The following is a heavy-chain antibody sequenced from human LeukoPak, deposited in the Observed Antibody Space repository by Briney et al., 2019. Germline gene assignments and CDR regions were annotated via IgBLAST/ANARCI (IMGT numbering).Heavy chain of an antibody. CDR3: AKDMSSGIVAADMDY. D-gene: IGHD6-13*01. CDR2: ISWNGVSI. Sequence: GGSLRLSCAASGFTFDDYAMHWVRQAPGKGLEWVSGISWNGVSILYADSVKGRFTISRDNAKRSLYLQMNSLRAEDTALYYCAKDMSSGIVAADMDYWGQGILVIVSS. CDR1: GFTFDDYA. V-gene: IGHV3-9*01. J-gene: IGHJ4*02.